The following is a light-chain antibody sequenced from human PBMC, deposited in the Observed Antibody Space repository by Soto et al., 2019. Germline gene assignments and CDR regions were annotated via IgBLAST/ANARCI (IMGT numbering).Light chain of an antibody. Sequence: QSALTQPASVSGSPGQSITISCTGTSNDVGGYNFISWFQQHPGKVPKLIIYDVNNRPSGVSNRFSGSKSGNTASLTISGLQAEDEADYYCSSYTTSSTRVFGGGTKLTVL. CDR3: SSYTTSSTRV. J-gene: IGLJ3*02. V-gene: IGLV2-14*03. CDR2: DVN. CDR1: SNDVGGYNF.